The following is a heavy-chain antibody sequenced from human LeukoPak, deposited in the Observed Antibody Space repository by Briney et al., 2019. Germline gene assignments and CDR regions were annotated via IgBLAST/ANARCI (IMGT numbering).Heavy chain of an antibody. Sequence: GASVKVSCKASGYTFTGYYMHWVRQAPGQGLGWMGRINPNSGGTNYAQKFQGRVTMTRDTSISTAYMELSRLRSDDTAVYYCARGYDYGSGSYYAPSPMDVWGKGTTVTVSS. J-gene: IGHJ6*03. D-gene: IGHD3-10*01. V-gene: IGHV1-2*06. CDR1: GYTFTGYY. CDR2: INPNSGGT. CDR3: ARGYDYGSGSYYAPSPMDV.